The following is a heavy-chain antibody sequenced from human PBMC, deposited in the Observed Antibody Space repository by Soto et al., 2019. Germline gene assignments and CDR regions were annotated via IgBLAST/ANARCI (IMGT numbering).Heavy chain of an antibody. CDR1: GFTFSTYA. CDR2: ISDSSTTT. CDR3: ARRGYFYESSGYNPFDY. Sequence: GGSLRLSCEASGFTFSTYAMNWVRQAPGKGLEWVSGISDSSTTTYYSDSVKGRFTISRDNSKRMLYMQMNSLRPEDTAVYYCARRGYFYESSGYNPFDYWGQGALVTVSS. D-gene: IGHD3-22*01. V-gene: IGHV3-23*01. J-gene: IGHJ4*02.